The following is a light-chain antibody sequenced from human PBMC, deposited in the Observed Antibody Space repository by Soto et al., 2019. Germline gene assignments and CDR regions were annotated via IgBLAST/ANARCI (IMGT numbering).Light chain of an antibody. CDR3: QQTYTTPIT. CDR1: QSVASNY. Sequence: EMVLTQSPGTLSLSPGDRATLSCWASQSVASNYLAWYQQKPGQAPRLLIYGASRRATGIPDRFSGSGSGTDFTLTISRLEPEDFATYYCQQTYTTPITFGQGTRLDIK. V-gene: IGKV3-20*01. J-gene: IGKJ5*01. CDR2: GAS.